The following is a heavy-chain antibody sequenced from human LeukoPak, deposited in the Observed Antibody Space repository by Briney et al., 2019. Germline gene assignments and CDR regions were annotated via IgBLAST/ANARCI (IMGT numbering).Heavy chain of an antibody. J-gene: IGHJ4*02. V-gene: IGHV4-39*01. Sequence: PSETLSLTCTVSGGSISSSSYYWGWIRQPPGKGLEWIGSIYYSGSTYYNPSLKSRVTISVDTSKNQFSLKLSSVTAADTAVYYCARHAMSRWLQTHYFDYWGQGTLVTVSS. CDR1: GGSISSSSYY. CDR3: ARHAMSRWLQTHYFDY. D-gene: IGHD5-24*01. CDR2: IYYSGST.